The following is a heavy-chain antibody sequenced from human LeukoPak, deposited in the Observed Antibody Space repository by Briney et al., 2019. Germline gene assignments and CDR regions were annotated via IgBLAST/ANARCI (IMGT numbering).Heavy chain of an antibody. CDR1: GFTFSSYS. Sequence: GGSLRLSCAASGFTFSSYSMNWVRQAPGKGLEWVSSISSSSSYIYYADSVKGRFTISRDNAKNSLYLQMNSLRAEDTAVYYCARDQWELLTYYYYMDVWGKGTTVTVSS. CDR2: ISSSSSYI. CDR3: ARDQWELLTYYYYMDV. V-gene: IGHV3-21*01. J-gene: IGHJ6*03. D-gene: IGHD1-26*01.